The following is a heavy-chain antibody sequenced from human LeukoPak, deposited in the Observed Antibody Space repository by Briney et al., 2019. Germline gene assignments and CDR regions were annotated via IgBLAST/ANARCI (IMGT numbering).Heavy chain of an antibody. J-gene: IGHJ4*02. D-gene: IGHD1-14*01. Sequence: GGSLRLSCAASGFKVSSNYMSWVRQAPGKGRAWVSIINTGGSTYYAASVKGRFTMSRDNSKSMLYLQMDGLRAEDTAVYYCARVYNNNYFDHWGQGTLVTVSS. CDR1: GFKVSSNY. CDR2: INTGGST. V-gene: IGHV3-53*01. CDR3: ARVYNNNYFDH.